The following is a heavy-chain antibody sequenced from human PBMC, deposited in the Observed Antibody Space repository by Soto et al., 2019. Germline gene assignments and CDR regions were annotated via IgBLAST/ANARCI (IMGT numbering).Heavy chain of an antibody. Sequence: QVQLVQSGAEVKKPGASVKVSCKASGYTFTSYGISWVRQAPGQGLEWMGWISAYNGNTNYAQKLQGRVTMTTDRSTSIAYRWLRSLRSDDTAVYYCARDRDYVIVTGYYGGIAFDIWGQGTMVAVSS. J-gene: IGHJ3*02. V-gene: IGHV1-18*01. CDR3: ARDRDYVIVTGYYGGIAFDI. CDR2: ISAYNGNT. D-gene: IGHD3-9*01. CDR1: GYTFTSYG.